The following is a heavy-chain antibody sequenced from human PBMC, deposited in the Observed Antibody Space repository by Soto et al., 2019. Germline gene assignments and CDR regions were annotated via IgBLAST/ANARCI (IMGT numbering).Heavy chain of an antibody. V-gene: IGHV3-30-3*01. CDR1: GFTFSSYA. Sequence: GGSLRLSCAASGFTFSSYAMHWVRQAPGKGLEWVAVISYDGSNKYYADSVKGRFTISRDNSKNTLYLQMNSLRAEDTAVYYCARGIAALDYWGQGTLVTVSS. D-gene: IGHD6-13*01. J-gene: IGHJ4*02. CDR3: ARGIAALDY. CDR2: ISYDGSNK.